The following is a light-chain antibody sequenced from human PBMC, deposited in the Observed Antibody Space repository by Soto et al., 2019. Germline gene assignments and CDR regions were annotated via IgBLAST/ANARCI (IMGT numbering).Light chain of an antibody. J-gene: IGKJ1*01. CDR1: QSTTY. CDR2: GSY. V-gene: IGKV3-20*01. Sequence: VFTQSPGPLSFSPGDKAPLPRRASQSTTYLAWYQQKYGQAPRLLIYGSYTRTPDTQDRFSASGSGTDFTLTISRLEPEDFAVYFCKRYGRSQWTFGQGTKVDIK. CDR3: KRYGRSQWT.